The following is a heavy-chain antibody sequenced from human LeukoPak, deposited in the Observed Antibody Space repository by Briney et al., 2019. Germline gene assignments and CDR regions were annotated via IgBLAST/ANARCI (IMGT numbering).Heavy chain of an antibody. J-gene: IGHJ3*02. CDR2: ISYDGSNK. CDR1: GFTFSSYG. D-gene: IGHD3-10*01. CDR3: ASLWFGELLSPLDAFDI. V-gene: IGHV3-30*03. Sequence: PGRSLRLSCAASGFTFSSYGMHWVRQAPGKGLEWVAVISYDGSNKYYAGSVKGRFTISRDNSKNTLYLQMNSLRAEDTAVYYCASLWFGELLSPLDAFDIWGQGTMVTVSS.